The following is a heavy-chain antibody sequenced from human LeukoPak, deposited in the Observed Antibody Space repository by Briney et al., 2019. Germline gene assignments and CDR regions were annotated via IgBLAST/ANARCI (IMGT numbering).Heavy chain of an antibody. CDR2: ISGYNGQT. V-gene: IGHV1-18*01. Sequence: GASVKVSCKASGYTFTSYGISWVRQAPGQGPEWMGWISGYNGQTNYAQKFQGRVTMTTDTSTSTAYTELRSLRSDDTAVYYCARDVRAGYFYYGMDVWSQGTTVTVSS. D-gene: IGHD2-21*01. J-gene: IGHJ6*02. CDR1: GYTFTSYG. CDR3: ARDVRAGYFYYGMDV.